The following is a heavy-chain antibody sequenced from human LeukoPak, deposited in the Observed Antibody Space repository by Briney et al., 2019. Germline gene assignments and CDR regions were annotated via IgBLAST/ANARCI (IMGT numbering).Heavy chain of an antibody. V-gene: IGHV3-48*04. J-gene: IGHJ4*02. Sequence: QTGGSLRLSCAASGFTFSSYSMNWVRQAPGKGLEWVSYISSSSSTIYYADSVKGRFTISRDNAKNSLYLQMNSLRAEDTAVYYCAREVQLWLPSMTDYWGQGTLVTVSS. CDR1: GFTFSSYS. CDR3: AREVQLWLPSMTDY. CDR2: ISSSSSTI. D-gene: IGHD5-18*01.